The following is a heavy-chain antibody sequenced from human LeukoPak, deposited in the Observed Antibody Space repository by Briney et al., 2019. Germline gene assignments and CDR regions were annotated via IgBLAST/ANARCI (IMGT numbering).Heavy chain of an antibody. D-gene: IGHD2-15*01. J-gene: IGHJ4*02. CDR2: ISSTSGAV. V-gene: IGHV3-48*02. Sequence: GGSLRLSCAASGFSISRFGMNWVRQAPGKGLEWISYISSTSGAVYYADSVKGRFTISRDNAKNSLYLQMSSLRNEDTAIYYCAQKGGTDHWGQGTLVTVSS. CDR3: AQKGGTDH. CDR1: GFSISRFG.